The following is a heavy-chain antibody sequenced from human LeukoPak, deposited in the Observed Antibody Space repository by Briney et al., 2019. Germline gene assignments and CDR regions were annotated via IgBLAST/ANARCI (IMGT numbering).Heavy chain of an antibody. CDR2: ISAYNGNT. V-gene: IGHV1-18*01. D-gene: IGHD3-22*01. CDR3: ARGIYYYDSSGYAAFDI. J-gene: IGHJ3*02. Sequence: ASVKVSCKASGYTFTSYGISWVRQAPGQGLEWMGWISAYNGNTNYAQKFQGRVTITADKSTSTAYMELSSLRSEDTAVYYCARGIYYYDSSGYAAFDIWGQGTMVTVSS. CDR1: GYTFTSYG.